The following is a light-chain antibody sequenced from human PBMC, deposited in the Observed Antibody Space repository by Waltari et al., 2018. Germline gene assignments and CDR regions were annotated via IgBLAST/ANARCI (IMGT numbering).Light chain of an antibody. CDR3: QKYGSLPAT. J-gene: IGKJ1*01. CDR1: QRISRY. CDR2: DVS. V-gene: IGKV3-20*01. Sequence: EIILTQSPGTLSLSPGDRATLSCRASQRISRYLAWYQQKPGQAPRLFIYDVSSRATGIPDRFCGSGSGTDFSLTISRLEPEDFAVYYCQKYGSLPATFGQGTKVEIK.